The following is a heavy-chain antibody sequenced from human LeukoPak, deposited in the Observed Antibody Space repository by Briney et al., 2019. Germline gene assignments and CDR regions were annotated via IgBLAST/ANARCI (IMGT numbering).Heavy chain of an antibody. CDR3: ARLTYSNNWYFRRGLDNWFDP. J-gene: IGHJ5*02. CDR2: MYYTGST. D-gene: IGHD6-13*01. Sequence: SETLSLTCIVSGGAISSGSYYWGWIRQPPGKGLEWIGSMYYTGSTYNSPSLKSRVTISVDTSKNQFSLKLTSVTAADTAVYYCARLTYSNNWYFRRGLDNWFDPWGQGTLVTVSS. CDR1: GGAISSGSYY. V-gene: IGHV4-39*07.